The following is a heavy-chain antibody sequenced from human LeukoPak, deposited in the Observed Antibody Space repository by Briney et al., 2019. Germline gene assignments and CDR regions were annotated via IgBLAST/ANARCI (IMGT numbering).Heavy chain of an antibody. Sequence: PGGSLRLSCAASGFTFSSYGMHWVRQAPGKGLEWVAFIRYDGSNKYYADSVKGRFTISRDNSKNTLYLQMNSLRAEDTAVYYCAKDLGTAARPGTLDYWGQGTLVTVSS. V-gene: IGHV3-30*02. CDR2: IRYDGSNK. J-gene: IGHJ4*02. D-gene: IGHD6-13*01. CDR1: GFTFSSYG. CDR3: AKDLGTAARPGTLDY.